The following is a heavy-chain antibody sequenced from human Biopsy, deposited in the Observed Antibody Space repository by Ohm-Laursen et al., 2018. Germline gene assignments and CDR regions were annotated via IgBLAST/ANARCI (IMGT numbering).Heavy chain of an antibody. Sequence: GSLRLSCAASGFSVNDNYMSWVRQAPGKGPEWVSFIYGDGRTFYAGSVKDRFTLSRDTSNNLMFLQMDSLRADDTAVYYCARGGIVSVHSYGRMGLFYFDSWGQGILVTVAS. CDR1: GFSVNDNY. V-gene: IGHV3-53*01. D-gene: IGHD5-18*01. J-gene: IGHJ4*02. CDR2: IYGDGRT. CDR3: ARGGIVSVHSYGRMGLFYFDS.